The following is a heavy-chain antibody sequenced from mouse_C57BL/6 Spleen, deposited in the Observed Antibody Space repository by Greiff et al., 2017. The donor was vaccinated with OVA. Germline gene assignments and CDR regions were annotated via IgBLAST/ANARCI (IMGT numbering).Heavy chain of an antibody. V-gene: IGHV1-19*01. Sequence: EVQLQQSGPVLVKPGASVKMSCKASGYTFTDYYMNWVKQSHGKSLEWIGVINPYNGGTSYNQKFKGKATLTVDKSSSTAYMELNSLTSEDSAVYYCARSYGYDGWYFDVWGTGTTVTVSS. CDR3: ARSYGYDGWYFDV. CDR2: INPYNGGT. J-gene: IGHJ1*03. CDR1: GYTFTDYY. D-gene: IGHD2-2*01.